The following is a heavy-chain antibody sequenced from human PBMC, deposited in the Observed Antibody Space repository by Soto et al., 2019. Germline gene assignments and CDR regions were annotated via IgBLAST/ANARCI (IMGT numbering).Heavy chain of an antibody. CDR1: GGTFSSYA. D-gene: IGHD3-10*01. J-gene: IGHJ6*02. Sequence: ASVKVSCKASGGTFSSYAISWVRQAPGQGLEWMGGIIPIFGTANYAQKFQGRVTITADESTSTAYMELSSLRSEDTAVYYCARDRWITMVRGVISNTPYYYYGMDVWGQGTTVTVSS. CDR3: ARDRWITMVRGVISNTPYYYYGMDV. CDR2: IIPIFGTA. V-gene: IGHV1-69*13.